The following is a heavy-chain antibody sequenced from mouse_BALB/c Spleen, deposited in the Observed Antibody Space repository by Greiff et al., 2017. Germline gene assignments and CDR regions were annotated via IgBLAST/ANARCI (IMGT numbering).Heavy chain of an antibody. CDR2: IDPSNSET. V-gene: IGHV1S127*01. CDR1: GYTFTSYW. CDR3: ARVPYYGNYEGAMDY. J-gene: IGHJ4*01. Sequence: VQRVESGPELVRPGASVKMSCKASGYTFTSYWMHWVKQRPGQGLEWIGMIDPSNSETRLNQKFKDKATLNVDKSSNTAYMQLSSLTSEDSAVYYCARVPYYGNYEGAMDYWGQGTSVTVSS. D-gene: IGHD2-10*01.